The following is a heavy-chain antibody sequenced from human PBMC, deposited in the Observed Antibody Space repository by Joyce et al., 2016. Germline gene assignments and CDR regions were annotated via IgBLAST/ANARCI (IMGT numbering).Heavy chain of an antibody. J-gene: IGHJ2*01. CDR1: GFSLSSSGVG. Sequence: QITLEESGPTLVKPTQTLTLTCTFSGFSLSSSGVGVGWIRQPPGKALEWLALIYWNDDKRYSPSLNSRLTITKDTSKNQVVLTMTNMDTVDTATYFCAHRLSSASHPQYWFFDFWGRGTLITVSS. D-gene: IGHD6-25*01. V-gene: IGHV2-5*01. CDR3: AHRLSSASHPQYWFFDF. CDR2: IYWNDDK.